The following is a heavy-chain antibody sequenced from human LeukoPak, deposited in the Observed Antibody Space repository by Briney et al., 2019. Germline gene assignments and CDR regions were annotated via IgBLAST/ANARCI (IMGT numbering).Heavy chain of an antibody. J-gene: IGHJ4*02. CDR2: INPNSGGT. Sequence: ASVKVSCKASGYTLTGYYMHWVRQAPGPRLEWMGWINPNSGGTNYAQKFQGRVTMTRDTSISTAYMELSRLRSDDTAVYYGARDLGSTRDYWGQGTLVTVSS. D-gene: IGHD2-2*01. CDR3: ARDLGSTRDY. V-gene: IGHV1-2*02. CDR1: GYTLTGYY.